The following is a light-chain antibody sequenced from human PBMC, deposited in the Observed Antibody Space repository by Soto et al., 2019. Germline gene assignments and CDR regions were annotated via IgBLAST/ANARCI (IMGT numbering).Light chain of an antibody. J-gene: IGKJ1*01. Sequence: IVMTKSPATLSVSRWERATLSCRASQNIYSNVAWYQQRPGQAPRLLIYRASTRATGIPARFSGSGSGTEFTLTISSLQSEDFTVYSCLQYHNLWAFGQGTKVDIK. V-gene: IGKV3-15*01. CDR3: LQYHNLWA. CDR1: QNIYSN. CDR2: RAS.